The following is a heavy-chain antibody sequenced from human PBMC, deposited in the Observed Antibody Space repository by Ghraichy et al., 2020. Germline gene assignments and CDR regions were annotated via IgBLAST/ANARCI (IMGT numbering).Heavy chain of an antibody. D-gene: IGHD5-12*01. V-gene: IGHV3-53*01. J-gene: IGHJ5*02. CDR1: GFTVSSNY. CDR2: IYSGCST. CDR3: ARASGNWFDP. Sequence: GESLNISCAASGFTVSSNYMNWVRQAPGKGLEWVSIIYSGCSTYYADSVKGRFTISRDNSKNTMYLQMNSLRVEDTAVYYCARASGNWFDPWGQGTLVTVSS.